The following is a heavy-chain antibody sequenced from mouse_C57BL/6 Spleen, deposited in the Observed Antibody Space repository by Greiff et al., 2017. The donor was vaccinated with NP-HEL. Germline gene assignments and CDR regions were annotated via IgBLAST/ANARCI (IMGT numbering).Heavy chain of an antibody. CDR2: IHPNSGST. CDR3: AVYYDYDVPYAMDY. J-gene: IGHJ4*01. Sequence: LVESGAELVKPGASVKLSCKASGYTFTSYWMHWVKQRPGQGLEWIGMIHPNSGSTNYNEKFKSKATLTVDKSSSTAYMQLSSLTSEDSAVYYCAVYYDYDVPYAMDYWGQGTSVTVSS. V-gene: IGHV1-64*01. CDR1: GYTFTSYW. D-gene: IGHD2-4*01.